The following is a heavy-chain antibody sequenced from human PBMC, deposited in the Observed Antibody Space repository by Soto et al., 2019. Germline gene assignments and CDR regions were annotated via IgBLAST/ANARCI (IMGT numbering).Heavy chain of an antibody. D-gene: IGHD3-3*01. CDR3: ARATDFWSHMDV. CDR1: GFSISGYY. CDR2: MSSTTSAI. V-gene: IGHV3-11*01. J-gene: IGHJ6*02. Sequence: QVQLVESGGGLVKPGGPLRLSCAASGFSISGYYMSWIRQAPGKGLEWISYMSSTTSAIYYAESVKGRFTISRDNAKNSLYLQMHSLRAEDTAVYYCARATDFWSHMDVWGQGTTVTVSS.